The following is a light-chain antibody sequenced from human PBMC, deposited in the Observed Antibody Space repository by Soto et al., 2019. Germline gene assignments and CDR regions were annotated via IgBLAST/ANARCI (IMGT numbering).Light chain of an antibody. CDR2: GAS. Sequence: KVLTQSPATLSVSPGERATLSCRASQSVSIYLAWYQQKPGQAPRLLIHGASTRATGVPARFSGSGSGTDFTLTISSLESEDFAVYYCQQQSNWPRTFGQGTKVDI. J-gene: IGKJ1*01. CDR3: QQQSNWPRT. CDR1: QSVSIY. V-gene: IGKV3D-15*01.